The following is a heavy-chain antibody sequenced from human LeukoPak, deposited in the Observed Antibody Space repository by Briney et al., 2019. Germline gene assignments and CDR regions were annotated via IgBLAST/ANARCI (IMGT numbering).Heavy chain of an antibody. Sequence: SETLSLTCTVSGGSISNYHWSWLRQPAGKGLEWIGQIHTSGSTNYNPPLKSRVTMSIDTPENQLSLTIRSVTAADTAVYYCARRDSRSGWSCDYLVQGTLVTVSS. V-gene: IGHV4-4*07. CDR2: IHTSGST. CDR3: ARRDSRSGWSCDY. CDR1: GGSISNYH. D-gene: IGHD6-19*01. J-gene: IGHJ4*02.